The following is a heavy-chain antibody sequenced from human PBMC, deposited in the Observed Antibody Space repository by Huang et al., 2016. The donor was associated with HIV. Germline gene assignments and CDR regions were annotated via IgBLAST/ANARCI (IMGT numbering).Heavy chain of an antibody. J-gene: IGHJ4*02. CDR1: GYSFTTYS. CDR2: INTKTGKP. V-gene: IGHV7-4-1*02. CDR3: ARYRLTGTFLDS. D-gene: IGHD3-9*01. Sequence: QVQLVQSGSELRKPGASVKVSCKASGYSFTTYSLFWVRLAPGHGLVWMGWINTKTGKPTYAQGFTGRFAFSLDTTVNTAYLQISSLKTDDTAKYFCARYRLTGTFLDSWGQGTQVTVSS.